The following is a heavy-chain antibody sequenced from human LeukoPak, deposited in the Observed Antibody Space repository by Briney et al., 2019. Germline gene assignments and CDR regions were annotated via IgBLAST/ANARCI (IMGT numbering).Heavy chain of an antibody. CDR3: ARGSAVTYFDY. CDR1: GFTFSSYW. Sequence: PGGSLRLSCAASGFTFSSYWMSWVRQAPGKGLEWVANIKRDGSEKYYVDSVKGRFTISRDNAKNSLCLQMNSLGAEDTAVYYCARGSAVTYFDYWGQGTLVTVSS. D-gene: IGHD3-16*02. CDR2: IKRDGSEK. J-gene: IGHJ4*02. V-gene: IGHV3-7*03.